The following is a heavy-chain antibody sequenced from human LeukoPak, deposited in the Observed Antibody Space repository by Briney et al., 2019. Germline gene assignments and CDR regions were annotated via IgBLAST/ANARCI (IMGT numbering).Heavy chain of an antibody. CDR1: GFTFSSYW. CDR2: IKQEGSEK. CDR3: ARVSSLAVAGFFDY. V-gene: IGHV3-7*01. D-gene: IGHD6-19*01. Sequence: GGSLRLSCAASGFTFSSYWVNGVRRAPGKGLEWVANIKQEGSEKDYVDSVKGRFTISRDNAKNSLYLQMNSLRAEDTAVYYCARVSSLAVAGFFDYWGQGILVTVSS. J-gene: IGHJ4*02.